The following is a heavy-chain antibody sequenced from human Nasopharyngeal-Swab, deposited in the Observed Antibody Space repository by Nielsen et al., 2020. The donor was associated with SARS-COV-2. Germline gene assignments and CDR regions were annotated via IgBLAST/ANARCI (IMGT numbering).Heavy chain of an antibody. CDR2: IKQSGSGQ. CDR1: GFTFSSYW. J-gene: IGHJ4*02. Sequence: ETPSLTCAASGFTFSSYWMSWVRQAPGKGLEWVAHIKQSGSGQYYVDSVKGRFTISRDNAKNSLSLQMNSLRAEDTAVYYCARYCSTTSCPRGFDYWGQGTLVTVSS. V-gene: IGHV3-7*01. D-gene: IGHD2-2*01. CDR3: ARYCSTTSCPRGFDY.